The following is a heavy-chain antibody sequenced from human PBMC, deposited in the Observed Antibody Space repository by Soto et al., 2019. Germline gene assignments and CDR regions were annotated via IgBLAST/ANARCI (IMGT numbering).Heavy chain of an antibody. J-gene: IGHJ5*02. CDR1: GYTFTNYD. V-gene: IGHV1-8*01. Sequence: VSCKASGYTFTNYDINWVRQATGQGLEWMAGMNPNSGNTGYAQKFQGRVTMTRNISITTAYMELSSLGSEDTAVYYCARGLRHCSSTSCFDWFDPWGQGTLVTVSS. D-gene: IGHD2-2*01. CDR2: MNPNSGNT. CDR3: ARGLRHCSSTSCFDWFDP.